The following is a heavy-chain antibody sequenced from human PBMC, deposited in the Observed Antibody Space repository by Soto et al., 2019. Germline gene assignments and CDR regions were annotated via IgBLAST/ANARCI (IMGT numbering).Heavy chain of an antibody. V-gene: IGHV4-4*02. Sequence: SETLSLTCTVSGGSIRTPDWWSWVRQTPEKGLEWIGEIYHSGTPNYNPSLKSRVSMSVDKSNNQFSLKLYSVTASDTAVYYCARVTTFLGSEGAYVGSWFDPLGQVTLVTVSS. J-gene: IGHJ5*02. D-gene: IGHD5-12*01. CDR2: IYHSGTP. CDR1: GGSIRTPDW. CDR3: ARVTTFLGSEGAYVGSWFDP.